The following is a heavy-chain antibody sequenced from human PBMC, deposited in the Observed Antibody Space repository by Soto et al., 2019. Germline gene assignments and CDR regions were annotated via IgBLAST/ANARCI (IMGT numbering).Heavy chain of an antibody. CDR1: GGTFSSYA. CDR3: ARLKYCSGGSCLGY. V-gene: IGHV1-69*13. Sequence: SVKVSCKASGGTFSSYAISWVRQATGQGLEWMGGIIPIFGTANYAQKFQGRVTITADESTSTAYMELSSLRSEDTAVYYCARLKYCSGGSCLGYWGQGTLVTVSS. J-gene: IGHJ4*02. D-gene: IGHD2-15*01. CDR2: IIPIFGTA.